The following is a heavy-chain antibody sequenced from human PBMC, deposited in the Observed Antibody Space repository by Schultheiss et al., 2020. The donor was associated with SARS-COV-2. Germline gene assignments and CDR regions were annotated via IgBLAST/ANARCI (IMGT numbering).Heavy chain of an antibody. D-gene: IGHD4-17*01. J-gene: IGHJ4*02. Sequence: GGSLRLSCAASGFTFSSYAMSWVRQAPGKGLEWVSAISGSGGSTYYADSVKGRFTISRDNSKNTLYLQMNSLRAEDTAVYYFAISYGDPGYFDYWGQGTLVTVSS. CDR2: ISGSGGST. CDR3: AISYGDPGYFDY. CDR1: GFTFSSYA. V-gene: IGHV3-23*01.